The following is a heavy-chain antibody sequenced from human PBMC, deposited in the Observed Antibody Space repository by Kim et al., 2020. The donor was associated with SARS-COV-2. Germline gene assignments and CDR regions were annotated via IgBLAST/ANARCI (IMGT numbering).Heavy chain of an antibody. V-gene: IGHV1-2*02. CDR1: GYTFTGYY. J-gene: IGHJ6*02. D-gene: IGHD1-26*01. Sequence: ASVKVSCKASGYTFTGYYMHWVRQAPGQGLEWMGWINPNSGGTNYAQKFQGRVTMTRDTSISTAYMELSRLRSDDTAVYYCAREVVGATYYYYGMDVWGQGTTVTVSS. CDR3: AREVVGATYYYYGMDV. CDR2: INPNSGGT.